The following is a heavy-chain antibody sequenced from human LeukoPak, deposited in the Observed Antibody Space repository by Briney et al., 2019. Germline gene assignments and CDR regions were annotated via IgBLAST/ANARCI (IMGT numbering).Heavy chain of an antibody. CDR2: MSYDGSNK. J-gene: IGHJ4*02. V-gene: IGHV3-30*18. CDR1: GFTFSIYG. Sequence: PGGSLRLSCAASGFTFSIYGMHWVRQAPGKGLEWVAVMSYDGSNKYYGDSVKGRFTISRDNSKNTLYLQMNSLTTEDTAVYYCAKKFPGGVGATVDYWGQGTLVTVSS. D-gene: IGHD1-26*01. CDR3: AKKFPGGVGATVDY.